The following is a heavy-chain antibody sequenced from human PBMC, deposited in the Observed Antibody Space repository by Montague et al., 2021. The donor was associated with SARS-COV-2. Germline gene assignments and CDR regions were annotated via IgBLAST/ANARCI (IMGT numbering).Heavy chain of an antibody. CDR1: GFTFSSFS. D-gene: IGHD1-26*01. Sequence: SLRLSCAVSGFTFSSFSMHWVRQAPGKGLVWVSRFVFDGHYKDYADSVQGRFIVSRDNAENTLYLQMDGLRAGDSAVYYCVRDGNGVNFDYWGQGTPVTVSS. CDR3: VRDGNGVNFDY. CDR2: FVFDGHYK. J-gene: IGHJ4*01. V-gene: IGHV3-74*01.